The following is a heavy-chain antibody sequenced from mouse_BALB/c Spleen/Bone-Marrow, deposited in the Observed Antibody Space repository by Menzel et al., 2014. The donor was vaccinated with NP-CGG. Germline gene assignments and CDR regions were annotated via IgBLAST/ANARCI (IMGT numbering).Heavy chain of an antibody. D-gene: IGHD1-1*01. CDR2: ISTYSGNT. J-gene: IGHJ4*01. CDR1: GYTFTDYA. CDR3: ARSNYGSSYAMDY. Sequence: VQLQESGPELVRPGVSVKISCKGSGYTFTDYAMHWVKQSHARSLEWIGVISTYSGNTNYNQKFKGKATMTVDKSSSTAYMELARLTSEDSAIYYCARSNYGSSYAMDYWGQGTSVTVSS. V-gene: IGHV1-67*01.